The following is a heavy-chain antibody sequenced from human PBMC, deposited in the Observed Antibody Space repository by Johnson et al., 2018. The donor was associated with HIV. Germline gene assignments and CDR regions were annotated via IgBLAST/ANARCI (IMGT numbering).Heavy chain of an antibody. CDR2: ISSQGSTS. D-gene: IGHD3-16*01. Sequence: QVQLVESGGGAVQPGRSLRLSCAASGFTFSVHAMHWVRQAPGKGLEWVAVISSQGSTSYYADSVKGRFSVSRDNSKNTLYLQMNSLRAGDTAVYYWARSDRAEGGRGDAFHIWGQGTMVTVSS. V-gene: IGHV3-30*04. J-gene: IGHJ3*02. CDR3: ARSDRAEGGRGDAFHI. CDR1: GFTFSVHA.